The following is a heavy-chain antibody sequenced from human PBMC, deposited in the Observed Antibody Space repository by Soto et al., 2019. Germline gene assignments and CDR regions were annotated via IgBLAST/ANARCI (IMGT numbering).Heavy chain of an antibody. CDR1: GFTFSSYG. Sequence: GGSLRLSCAASGFTFSSYGMHWVRQAPGKGLEWVASIRGDGSNSYDADSVKGRFTISRDNSKNTLYLQMNNLRAEDMALYYCAKGPIFGVENIYDYWGQGTLVTVSS. CDR2: IRGDGSNS. V-gene: IGHV3-30*02. J-gene: IGHJ4*02. CDR3: AKGPIFGVENIYDY. D-gene: IGHD3-3*01.